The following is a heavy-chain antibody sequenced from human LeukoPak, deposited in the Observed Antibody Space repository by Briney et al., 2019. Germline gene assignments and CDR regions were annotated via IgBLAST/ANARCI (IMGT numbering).Heavy chain of an antibody. CDR2: IYYSGST. Sequence: SETLSLTCTVSGGSISSYYWSWIRQPPGKGLEWIGYIYYSGSTNYNPSLKSRVTISVDTSKNQFSLKLSSVTAADTAVYYCARVPAHYYARSLYYFGYWGQGTLDTVSS. D-gene: IGHD3-10*02. J-gene: IGHJ4*02. CDR1: GGSISSYY. CDR3: ARVPAHYYARSLYYFGY. V-gene: IGHV4-59*01.